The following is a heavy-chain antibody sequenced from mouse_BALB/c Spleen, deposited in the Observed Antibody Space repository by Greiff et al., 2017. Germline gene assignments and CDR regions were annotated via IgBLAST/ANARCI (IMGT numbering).Heavy chain of an antibody. V-gene: IGHV1S81*02. CDR3: ARWDLSFAY. CDR2: INPSNGRT. D-gene: IGHD4-1*01. Sequence: QVHVKQPGAELVKPGASVKLSCKASGYTFTSYWMHWVKQRPGQGLEWIGEINPSNGRTNYNEKFKSKATLTVDKSSSTAYMQLSSLTSEDSAVYYCARWDLSFAYWGQGTLVTVSA. CDR1: GYTFTSYW. J-gene: IGHJ3*01.